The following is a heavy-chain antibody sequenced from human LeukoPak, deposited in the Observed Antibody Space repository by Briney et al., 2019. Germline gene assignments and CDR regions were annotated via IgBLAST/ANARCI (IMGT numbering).Heavy chain of an antibody. CDR1: GFTFSSCA. D-gene: IGHD6-13*01. V-gene: IGHV3-23*01. J-gene: IGHJ4*02. Sequence: GGSLRLSCAASGFTFSSCAMTWVRQAPGKGLQWVSDISGNGYSTYCADSLKGRFTISRDNSKNTLYLQMNSLRAEDTAVYYCATNSSSWYIDQWGQGTLVTVSS. CDR2: ISGNGYST. CDR3: ATNSSSWYIDQ.